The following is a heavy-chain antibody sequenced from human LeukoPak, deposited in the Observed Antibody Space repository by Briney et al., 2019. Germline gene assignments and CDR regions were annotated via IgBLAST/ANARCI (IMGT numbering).Heavy chain of an antibody. J-gene: IGHJ5*02. CDR2: ISAYNGNT. CDR1: GYTFTSYG. D-gene: IGHD3-10*01. V-gene: IGHV1-18*01. Sequence: ASVKVSCKASGYTFTSYGISWVRQAPGQGLEWMGWISAYNGNTNYAQKLQGRVTMTTDTSTSTAYMELRSLRSDDTAVYYCARSGYGSGSYYNHPPPSWFDPWGQGTLVTVSS. CDR3: ARSGYGSGSYYNHPPPSWFDP.